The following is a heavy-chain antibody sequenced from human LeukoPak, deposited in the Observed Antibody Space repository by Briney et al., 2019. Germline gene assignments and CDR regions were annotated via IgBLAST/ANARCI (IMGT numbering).Heavy chain of an antibody. CDR2: ISGSGGTT. CDR1: GFTFTNYA. CDR3: ARGGSGWYKYDS. V-gene: IGHV3-23*01. D-gene: IGHD6-19*01. J-gene: IGHJ4*02. Sequence: GGSLRLSCAASGFTFTNYAMIWVRQAPVKGLEWVAAISGSGGTTYYADSVKGRFTISRDNSKSTVSLQMGSLRAEDTALYYCARGGSGWYKYDSWGQGTLVSVCS.